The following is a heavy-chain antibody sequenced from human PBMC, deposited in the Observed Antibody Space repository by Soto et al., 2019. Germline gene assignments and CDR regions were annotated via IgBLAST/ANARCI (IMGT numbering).Heavy chain of an antibody. Sequence: QVQLVESGGGLVKPGGSLRRSCAASGFTFSDYYMSWIRQAPGKGLEWVSYISSSGSTIYYADSVKGRFTISRDNAKNSLYLQMNSLRAEDTAVYYCASNGVPAAISYYYYGMDVWGQGTTVTVSS. CDR2: ISSSGSTI. V-gene: IGHV3-11*01. D-gene: IGHD2-2*01. CDR3: ASNGVPAAISYYYYGMDV. J-gene: IGHJ6*02. CDR1: GFTFSDYY.